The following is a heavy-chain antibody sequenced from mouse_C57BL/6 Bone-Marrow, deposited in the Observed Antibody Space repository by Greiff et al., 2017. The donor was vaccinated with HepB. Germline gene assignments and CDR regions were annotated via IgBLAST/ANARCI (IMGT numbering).Heavy chain of an antibody. J-gene: IGHJ4*01. CDR1: GYTFTSYG. D-gene: IGHD6-5*01. CDR2: IYPRSGNT. Sequence: VQLQQSGAELARPGASVKLSCKASGYTFTSYGISWVKQRTGQGLEWIGEIYPRSGNTYYNEKFKGKATLTADKSTSTAYMELRSLTSEDSAVYFCAGRAYSYAMDDWGTGTSVTVSS. CDR3: AGRAYSYAMDD. V-gene: IGHV1-81*01.